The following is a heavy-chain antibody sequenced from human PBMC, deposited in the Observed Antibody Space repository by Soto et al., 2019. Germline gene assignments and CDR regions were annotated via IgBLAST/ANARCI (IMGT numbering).Heavy chain of an antibody. J-gene: IGHJ5*02. CDR1: GGSISSGDYY. CDR2: IYYSGST. D-gene: IGHD3-10*01. Sequence: PSETLSLTCTVSGGSISSGDYYWSWIRQHPGKGLEWIGYIYYSGSTYYNPSLKSRVTISVDTSKNQFSLKLSSVTAADTAVYYCARGFGSGSYYNIFYNWFDPWGQGTLVTVS. CDR3: ARGFGSGSYYNIFYNWFDP. V-gene: IGHV4-31*03.